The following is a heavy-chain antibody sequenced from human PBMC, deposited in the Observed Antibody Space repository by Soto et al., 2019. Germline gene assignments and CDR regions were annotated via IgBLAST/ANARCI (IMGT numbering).Heavy chain of an antibody. CDR2: ISAYNGNT. CDR3: ARVSLLAAAGTPFDY. CDR1: GYTFTSYG. J-gene: IGHJ4*02. V-gene: IGHV1-18*01. D-gene: IGHD6-13*01. Sequence: GASVKVSCKASGYTFTSYGISWVRQAPGQGLEWMGWISAYNGNTNYAQKLQGRVTMTTDTSTSTAYMELRSLRSDDTAVYYCARVSLLAAAGTPFDYWGQGTLVTGSS.